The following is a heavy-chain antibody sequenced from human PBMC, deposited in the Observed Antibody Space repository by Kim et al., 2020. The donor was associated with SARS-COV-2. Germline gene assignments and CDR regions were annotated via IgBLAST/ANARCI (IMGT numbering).Heavy chain of an antibody. CDR1: GFTFSSYE. V-gene: IGHV3-48*03. Sequence: GGSLRLSCAASGFTFSSYEMNWVRQAPGKWLEWVSYISSSGSTIYYADSVKGRFTISRDNAKNSLYLQMNSLRAEDTAVYYCARVHSGYVSPCSMDVWGQGTTVTVSS. CDR3: ARVHSGYVSPCSMDV. D-gene: IGHD5-12*01. CDR2: ISSSGSTI. J-gene: IGHJ6*02.